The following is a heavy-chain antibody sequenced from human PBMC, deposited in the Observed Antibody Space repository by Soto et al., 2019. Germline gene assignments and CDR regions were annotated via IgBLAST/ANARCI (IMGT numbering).Heavy chain of an antibody. V-gene: IGHV4-30-4*01. CDR1: GGSISSGDYY. CDR2: IYYSGST. Sequence: PSETLSLTCTVSGGSISSGDYYWSWIRQPPGKGLEWIGYIYYSGSTYYNPSLKSRVTISVDTSKNQFSLKLSSVTAADTAVYYCARSLPPGYCSSTSCYTGINWFDPWGQGTLVTVSS. CDR3: ARSLPPGYCSSTSCYTGINWFDP. J-gene: IGHJ5*02. D-gene: IGHD2-2*02.